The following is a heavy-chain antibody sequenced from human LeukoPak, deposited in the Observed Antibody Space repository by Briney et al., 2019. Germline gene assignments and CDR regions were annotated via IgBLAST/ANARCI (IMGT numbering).Heavy chain of an antibody. J-gene: IGHJ4*02. V-gene: IGHV3-48*03. CDR2: ISTSGSSV. CDR1: GFSFSTYE. CDR3: ARVGREVTTGYFDD. Sequence: ETGGSLRLSCVASGFSFSTYEMNWVRQAPGKRLEWVAYISTSGSSVYYADSLKGRFTVSRDNAKSSLFLQVDSLTVADTAVYYCARVGREVTTGYFDDWGQGTLVAVSS. D-gene: IGHD2-21*02.